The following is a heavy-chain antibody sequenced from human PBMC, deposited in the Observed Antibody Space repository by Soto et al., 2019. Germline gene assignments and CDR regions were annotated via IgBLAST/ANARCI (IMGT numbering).Heavy chain of an antibody. CDR1: GFTFSSYG. J-gene: IGHJ6*02. D-gene: IGHD4-17*01. Sequence: QVQLVESGGGVVQPGRSLRLSCAASGFTFSSYGMHWVRQAPGKGLEWVAVIWYDGSNKYYADSVKGRFTISRDNSKNTLYLQMNSLRAEDTAVYSCARWAYGGNSHYYYGMDVWGQGTTVTVSS. CDR3: ARWAYGGNSHYYYGMDV. V-gene: IGHV3-33*01. CDR2: IWYDGSNK.